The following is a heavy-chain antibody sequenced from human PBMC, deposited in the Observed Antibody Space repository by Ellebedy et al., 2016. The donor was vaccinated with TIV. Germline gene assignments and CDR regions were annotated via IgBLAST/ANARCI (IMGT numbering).Heavy chain of an antibody. Sequence: GGSLRVSCATSGFTFSSYAMHWVRQAPGKGLEWVAVMWHGGISKDYADSVKGRFAISGDNSKNTLYLQMNNLRAEDTAVYYCARGEYSGYAPPAYWGQGTLVIVSS. CDR1: GFTFSSYA. J-gene: IGHJ4*02. V-gene: IGHV3-33*01. CDR3: ARGEYSGYAPPAY. CDR2: MWHGGISK. D-gene: IGHD5-12*01.